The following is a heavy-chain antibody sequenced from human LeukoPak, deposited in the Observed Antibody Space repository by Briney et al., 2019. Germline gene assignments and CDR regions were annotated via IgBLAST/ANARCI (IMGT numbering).Heavy chain of an antibody. D-gene: IGHD6-6*01. CDR1: GFTVSSNY. V-gene: IGHV3-66*01. CDR2: IYSDGST. Sequence: PGGSLRLSCAASGFTVSSNYMSWVRQAPGKGLEWVSIIYSDGSTYYADSVKGRFTISRDNSKKTLYLQMNSLRAEDTAVYYCARTRRFGIAARRNWFDPWGQGTLVTVSS. CDR3: ARTRRFGIAARRNWFDP. J-gene: IGHJ5*02.